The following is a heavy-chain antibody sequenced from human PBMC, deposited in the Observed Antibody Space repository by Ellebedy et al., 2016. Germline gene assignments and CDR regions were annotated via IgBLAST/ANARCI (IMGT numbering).Heavy chain of an antibody. CDR2: INGNSTNI. CDR3: ATFSYPDDY. Sequence: GESLKISXVTSGFSFSRSSLYWVRQAPGKGLQWISYINGNSTNIYYADSVKGRFTIFRDDAKKTVYLELNSLRVEDTAVYFCATFSYPDDYWGQGTLVTVSS. V-gene: IGHV3-48*04. J-gene: IGHJ4*02. CDR1: GFSFSRSS.